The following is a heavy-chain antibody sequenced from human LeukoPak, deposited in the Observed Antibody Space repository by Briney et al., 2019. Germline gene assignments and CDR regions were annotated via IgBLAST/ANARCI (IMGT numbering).Heavy chain of an antibody. CDR3: AKDVNSGSYYGAFDY. J-gene: IGHJ4*02. CDR2: ISYDGSNK. V-gene: IGHV3-30*18. D-gene: IGHD1-26*01. Sequence: GGSLRLSCAASGFTFSSYSMNWVRQAPGKGLEWVAVISYDGSNKYYADSVKGRFTISRDNSKNTLYLQMNSLRAEDTAVYYCAKDVNSGSYYGAFDYWGQGTLVTVSS. CDR1: GFTFSSYS.